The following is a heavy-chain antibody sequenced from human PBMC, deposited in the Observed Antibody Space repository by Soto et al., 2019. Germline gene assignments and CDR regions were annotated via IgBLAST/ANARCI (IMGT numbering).Heavy chain of an antibody. J-gene: IGHJ5*02. CDR1: GFTFSSYW. CDR3: ARDAAAARPCWFDP. CDR2: IKQDGSEK. D-gene: IGHD6-6*01. Sequence: GGSLRLSCAASGFTFSSYWMSWVRQAPGKGLEWVANIKQDGSEKYYVDSVKGRFTISRDNAKNSLYLQMNSLRAEDTAVYYCARDAAAARPCWFDPWGQGTLVTVSA. V-gene: IGHV3-7*03.